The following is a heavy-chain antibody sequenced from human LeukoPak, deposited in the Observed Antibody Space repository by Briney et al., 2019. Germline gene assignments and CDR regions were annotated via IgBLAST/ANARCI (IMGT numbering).Heavy chain of an antibody. CDR1: GFIVSTNY. D-gene: IGHD3-16*01. Sequence: PGGSLRLSCAASGFIVSTNYMSWVRQAPGKGLEWVSAISGSGGSTYYADPVKGRFTISRDNSKNTLYLQMNSLRAEDTAVYYCAKPVGGRVYWGQGTLVTVSS. CDR2: ISGSGGST. J-gene: IGHJ4*02. CDR3: AKPVGGRVY. V-gene: IGHV3-23*01.